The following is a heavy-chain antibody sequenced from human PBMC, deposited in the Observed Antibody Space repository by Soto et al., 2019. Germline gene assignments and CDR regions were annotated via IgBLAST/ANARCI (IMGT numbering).Heavy chain of an antibody. Sequence: SETLSLTCTVSGGSISSGGYYWSWIRQHPGKGLEWIGYIYYSGSTYYNPSLKSRVTISVDTSKNQFSLKLSSVTAADTAVYYCARRTMVAVVGELSSFDYWGQGTLVTVSS. D-gene: IGHD3-16*02. CDR1: GGSISSGGYY. V-gene: IGHV4-31*03. J-gene: IGHJ4*02. CDR3: ARRTMVAVVGELSSFDY. CDR2: IYYSGST.